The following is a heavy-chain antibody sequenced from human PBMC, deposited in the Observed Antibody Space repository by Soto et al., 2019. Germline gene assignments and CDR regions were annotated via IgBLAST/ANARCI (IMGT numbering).Heavy chain of an antibody. D-gene: IGHD3-3*01. V-gene: IGHV4-30-2*01. CDR2: IYQSGRT. Sequence: PSETLSLTCAVSGGSINTFDFSWSWIRQPPGRGLEWIGSIYQSGRTYYIPSLKSRVTMSLEKSKNQFSLKINSVVAADTAIYYCARAMTIFGVAPGGGVDVWGQGTKVTVTS. J-gene: IGHJ6*02. CDR3: ARAMTIFGVAPGGGVDV. CDR1: GGSINTFDFS.